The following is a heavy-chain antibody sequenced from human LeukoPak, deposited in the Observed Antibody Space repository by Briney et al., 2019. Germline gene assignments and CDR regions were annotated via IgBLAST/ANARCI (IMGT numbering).Heavy chain of an antibody. J-gene: IGHJ5*02. CDR3: ARAHSTPYYDFWSGYYTSPRVGWFDP. Sequence: SETLSLTCTVSGGSIRSGSYYWSWIRQPAGKGLEWIGRIHAGGSTNYNPSLKSRVTISADTSKNQLSLKLSSVTAADTAVYYCARAHSTPYYDFWSGYYTSPRVGWFDPWGQGTLVTVSS. D-gene: IGHD3-3*01. CDR1: GGSIRSGSYY. V-gene: IGHV4-61*02. CDR2: IHAGGST.